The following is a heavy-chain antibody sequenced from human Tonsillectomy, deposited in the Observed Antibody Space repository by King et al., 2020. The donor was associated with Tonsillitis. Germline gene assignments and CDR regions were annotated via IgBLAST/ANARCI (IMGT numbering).Heavy chain of an antibody. Sequence: VQLVESGGDLVQPGGSLRLSCAASAFTFSSYAMSWVRQAPGKGLEWVSAISGSGGGTYYADSVKGRFTISRDNSKNTLYLQMNSLSAEDTALDFCAKRLVYYDSTGYAILPGEAAFDIWGRGTMVTVS. J-gene: IGHJ3*02. CDR2: ISGSGGGT. V-gene: IGHV3-23*04. CDR1: AFTFSSYA. D-gene: IGHD3-22*01. CDR3: AKRLVYYDSTGYAILPGEAAFDI.